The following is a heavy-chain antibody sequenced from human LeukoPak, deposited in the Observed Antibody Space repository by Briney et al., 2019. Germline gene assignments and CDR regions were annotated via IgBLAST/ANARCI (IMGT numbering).Heavy chain of an antibody. CDR1: GGSFSGYY. CDR2: INHSGST. Sequence: SETLSLTCAVYGGSFSGYYWSWIRQPPGKGLEWIGEINHSGSTNYNPSLKSRVTISVDTSKNQFSLKLSSVTAADTAVYYCARTYSSSWSSPPYFDYWGQGTLVTVSP. CDR3: ARTYSSSWSSPPYFDY. J-gene: IGHJ4*02. V-gene: IGHV4-34*01. D-gene: IGHD6-13*01.